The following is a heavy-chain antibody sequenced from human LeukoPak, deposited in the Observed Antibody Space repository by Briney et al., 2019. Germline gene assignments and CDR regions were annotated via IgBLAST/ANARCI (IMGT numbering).Heavy chain of an antibody. Sequence: GESLKISCKGSGCTFIRFWIGWVRQMPGKGLEWMGIIYPGDSETRYSPSFQGQVTISVDKSISTAYLQWSSLKASDTAMYYCARVLAGANYFDYWGQGTLVTVSS. CDR1: GCTFIRFW. V-gene: IGHV5-51*01. CDR2: IYPGDSET. CDR3: ARVLAGANYFDY. J-gene: IGHJ4*02.